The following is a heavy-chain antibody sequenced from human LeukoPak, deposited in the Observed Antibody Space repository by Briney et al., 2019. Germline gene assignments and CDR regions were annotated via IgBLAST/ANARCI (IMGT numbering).Heavy chain of an antibody. Sequence: RPSETLSLTCTVSGGSISSSSYYWGWIRQPPGKGLEWIGSIYYSGSTYYNPSLKSRVTISVDTSKNQFSLKLSSVTAADSAVYYCAVAAAGDSFDYWGQGTLVTVSS. CDR3: AVAAAGDSFDY. CDR1: GGSISSSSYY. J-gene: IGHJ4*02. D-gene: IGHD6-13*01. V-gene: IGHV4-39*01. CDR2: IYYSGST.